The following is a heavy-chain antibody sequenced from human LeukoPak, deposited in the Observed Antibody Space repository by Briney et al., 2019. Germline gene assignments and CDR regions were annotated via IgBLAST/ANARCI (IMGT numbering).Heavy chain of an antibody. D-gene: IGHD3-10*01. CDR3: ARWSYYGSGSYFDY. CDR1: GGSISSSSYY. V-gene: IGHV4-39*07. J-gene: IGHJ4*02. Sequence: PSETLSLTCTVSGGSISSSSYYWGWIRQPPGKGLEWIGSIYYSGSTYYNPSLKSRVTISVDTSKNQFSLKLSSVTAADTAVYYCARWSYYGSGSYFDYWGQGTLVTVSS. CDR2: IYYSGST.